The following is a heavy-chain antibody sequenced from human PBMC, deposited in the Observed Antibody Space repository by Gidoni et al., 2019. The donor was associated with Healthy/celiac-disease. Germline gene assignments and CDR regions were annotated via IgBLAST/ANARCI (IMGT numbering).Heavy chain of an antibody. CDR2: ISGSGGST. Sequence: EVQLLESGGGLVQPGGSLRLSCPAPGFTFSSYAMSWVRQAPGKGLEWVAAISGSGGSTSYADSVKGRFTISRDNSKNTLYLQMNSLRAEDTAVYYCAKDRAYSNGDYWGQGTLVTVSS. V-gene: IGHV3-23*01. D-gene: IGHD4-4*01. J-gene: IGHJ4*02. CDR3: AKDRAYSNGDY. CDR1: GFTFSSYA.